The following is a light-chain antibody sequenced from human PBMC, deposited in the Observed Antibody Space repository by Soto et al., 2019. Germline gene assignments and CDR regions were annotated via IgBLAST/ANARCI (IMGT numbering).Light chain of an antibody. CDR2: NNN. Sequence: QSVLTQPPSASGTPGQGVTISCSGSSSNIGSNYVYWYQQLPGTAPKLLTYNNNQRPSGVPDRFSASKSGTSASLAIRGLRSDDEADYYCSSWDGSLSGYVFGAGTKVTVL. J-gene: IGLJ1*01. CDR3: SSWDGSLSGYV. CDR1: SSNIGSNY. V-gene: IGLV1-47*02.